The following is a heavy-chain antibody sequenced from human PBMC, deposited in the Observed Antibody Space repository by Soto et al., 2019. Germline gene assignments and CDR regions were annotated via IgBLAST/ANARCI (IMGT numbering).Heavy chain of an antibody. J-gene: IGHJ4*02. CDR1: GFGISNYG. CDR2: ISFDGRNE. V-gene: IGHV3-30*03. CDR3: ARDSGRDYFDY. D-gene: IGHD3-10*01. Sequence: GGSLRLSCAASGFGISNYGMHWVRQAPGKGLEWVAVISFDGRNEYYADSVKGRFTISRDNSKNTLYLQMNSLRAEDTAVYYCARDSGRDYFDYWGQGTLVTVSS.